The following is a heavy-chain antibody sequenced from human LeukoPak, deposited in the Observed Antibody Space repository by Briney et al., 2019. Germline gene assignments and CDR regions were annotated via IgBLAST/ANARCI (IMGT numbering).Heavy chain of an antibody. CDR2: INPNSGGT. CDR3: AHGEGYDFWSGYYGWFDP. V-gene: IGHV1-2*02. CDR1: GYTFTGYY. D-gene: IGHD3-3*01. J-gene: IGHJ5*02. Sequence: ASVKVSCKASGYTFTGYYMHWVRQAPGQGLEWMGWINPNSGGTNYAQKFQGRVTITADESTSTAYMELSSLRSEDTAVYYCAHGEGYDFWSGYYGWFDPWGQGTLVTVSS.